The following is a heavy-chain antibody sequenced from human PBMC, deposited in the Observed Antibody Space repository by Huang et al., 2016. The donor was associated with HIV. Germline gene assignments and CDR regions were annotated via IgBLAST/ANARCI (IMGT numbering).Heavy chain of an antibody. Sequence: QLQLQESGPGQVKPSETLSLTCTVSGGFISSTNYYWGWIRQSPGKGLEWVGGVYQSGGTNYNTSLKSRVTLSVDTSRNQFSLRLNSVTAADTAVYYCASQHIGAAATWFWGRGTQVAVSS. J-gene: IGHJ4*02. CDR1: GGFISSTNYY. V-gene: IGHV4-39*01. D-gene: IGHD6-13*01. CDR3: ASQHIGAAATWF. CDR2: VYQSGGT.